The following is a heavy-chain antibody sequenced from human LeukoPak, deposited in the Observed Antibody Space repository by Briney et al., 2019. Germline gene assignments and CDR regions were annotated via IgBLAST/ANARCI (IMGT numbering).Heavy chain of an antibody. Sequence: SETLSLTCAVYGGSFSGYYWSWIRQPPGKGLEWIGEINHSGSTNYNPSLKSRVTISVDTSKNQFSLKLSSVTAADTAVYYCARVKRITMVRGVINGMDVWGQGTTVTDSS. CDR2: INHSGST. V-gene: IGHV4-34*01. CDR1: GGSFSGYY. D-gene: IGHD3-10*01. CDR3: ARVKRITMVRGVINGMDV. J-gene: IGHJ6*02.